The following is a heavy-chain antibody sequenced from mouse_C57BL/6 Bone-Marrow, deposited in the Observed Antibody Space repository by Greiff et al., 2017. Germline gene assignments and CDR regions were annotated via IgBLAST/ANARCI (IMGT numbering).Heavy chain of an antibody. Sequence: VQLQQSGAELVRPGASVKLSCTASGFNIKDDYMHWVKPRPEQGLEWIGWIDPENGDTEYASKFQGKATITADTSSNTAYLQLSGLTSEDTAVYYCTTRDLLRADYGGQGTTLTVSS. V-gene: IGHV14-4*01. D-gene: IGHD1-1*01. CDR1: GFNIKDDY. CDR2: IDPENGDT. J-gene: IGHJ2*01. CDR3: TTRDLLRADY.